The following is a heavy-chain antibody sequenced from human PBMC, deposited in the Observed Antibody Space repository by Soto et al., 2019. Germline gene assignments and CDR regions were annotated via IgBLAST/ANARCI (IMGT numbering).Heavy chain of an antibody. D-gene: IGHD3-10*01. CDR2: ISGSGGST. J-gene: IGHJ3*02. Sequence: GGSLRLSCAASGFTFSSYAMSWVRQAPGKGLEWVSAISGSGGSTYYADSVKGRFTISRDNSKNTLYLQMNSLRAEDTAVYYCAKDLYYYGSGRIAFDIWGQGTMVTVSS. V-gene: IGHV3-23*01. CDR1: GFTFSSYA. CDR3: AKDLYYYGSGRIAFDI.